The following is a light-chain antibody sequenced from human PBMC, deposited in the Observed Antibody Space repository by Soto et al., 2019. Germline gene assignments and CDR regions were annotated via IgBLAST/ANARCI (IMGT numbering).Light chain of an antibody. CDR3: NSFAGSAHVV. CDR2: DVS. CDR1: SSDVGAYNY. V-gene: IGLV2-8*01. Sequence: QSALAQPPSASGSPGQSVTISCTGTSSDVGAYNYVSWYQQHRGKAPKLIIYDVSQRPSGIPDRFSGSKSGNTASLTVSGLQAEDEAGYYCNSFAGSAHVVFGGGTQLTVL. J-gene: IGLJ2*01.